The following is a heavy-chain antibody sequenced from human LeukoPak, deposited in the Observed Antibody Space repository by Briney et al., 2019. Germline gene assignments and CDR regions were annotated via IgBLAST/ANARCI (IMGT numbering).Heavy chain of an antibody. V-gene: IGHV3-21*01. Sequence: GGSLRLSCAASGFTFSSYSMNWVRQAPGKGLEWVSSITSSSSYIYYADSVKGRFTISRDNAKNSLYLQMNSLRAEDTAVYYCAKAPVTTCRGAYCYPFDYWGQGTLVTVSS. CDR2: ITSSSSYI. CDR1: GFTFSSYS. J-gene: IGHJ4*02. D-gene: IGHD2-21*01. CDR3: AKAPVTTCRGAYCYPFDY.